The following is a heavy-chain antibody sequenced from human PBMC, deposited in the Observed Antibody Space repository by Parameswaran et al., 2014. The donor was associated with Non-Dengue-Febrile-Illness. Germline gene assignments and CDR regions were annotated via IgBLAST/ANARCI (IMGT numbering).Heavy chain of an antibody. V-gene: IGHV3-33*01. CDR3: ARVGVRGVFEKYYYGLDV. Sequence: GESLKISCAASGFTFSTYGMHWVRQAPGKGLEWVAVIWYDGTNKNYADSVKGRFTISRDNSKNTLYLQMNSLRAEDTAVYYCARVGVRGVFEKYYYGLDVWGQGTTVTVSS. D-gene: IGHD3-10*01. CDR2: IWYDGTNK. J-gene: IGHJ6*02. CDR1: GFTFSTYG.